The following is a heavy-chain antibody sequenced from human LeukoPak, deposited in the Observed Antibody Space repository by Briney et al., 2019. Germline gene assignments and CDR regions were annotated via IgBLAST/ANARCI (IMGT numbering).Heavy chain of an antibody. Sequence: PGGSLRLSCAASGFTFSSYWMSWVRQAPGKGLEWVANIKQDGSEKYYVDSVKGRFTISRDNAKNSLYLQMNSLRAEDTAVYYCARDQYGGYEGYYFDYWGQGTLVTASS. CDR1: GFTFSSYW. CDR3: ARDQYGGYEGYYFDY. D-gene: IGHD5-12*01. V-gene: IGHV3-7*01. J-gene: IGHJ4*02. CDR2: IKQDGSEK.